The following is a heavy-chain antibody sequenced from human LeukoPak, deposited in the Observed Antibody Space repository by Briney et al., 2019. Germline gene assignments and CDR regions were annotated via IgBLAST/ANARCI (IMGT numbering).Heavy chain of an antibody. Sequence: GGSLRLSCAASGFTFDDYGMSWVRQAPGKGLEWVGRIRSKTDGGTTDYASPVKDRFIISRDDSRNTLYLQMNSLKTEDTAIYYCSTWTDLYDYWGQGTLVTVSS. D-gene: IGHD3/OR15-3a*01. CDR1: GFTFDDYG. V-gene: IGHV3-15*01. CDR3: STWTDLYDY. CDR2: IRSKTDGGTT. J-gene: IGHJ4*02.